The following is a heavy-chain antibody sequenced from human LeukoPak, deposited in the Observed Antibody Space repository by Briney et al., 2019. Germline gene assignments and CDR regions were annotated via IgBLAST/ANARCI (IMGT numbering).Heavy chain of an antibody. J-gene: IGHJ4*02. CDR3: ARGGPGWDSSSWYNY. Sequence: GASVKVSFKTSGYTFTSYGIIWVRQAPGQGLEWMGWISAYNGNRNYAQKLQGRVTMTTDPSASTAYMELRSLRSDDTAVYYCARGGPGWDSSSWYNYWGQGTLVTVSS. CDR1: GYTFTSYG. V-gene: IGHV1-18*01. D-gene: IGHD6-13*01. CDR2: ISAYNGNR.